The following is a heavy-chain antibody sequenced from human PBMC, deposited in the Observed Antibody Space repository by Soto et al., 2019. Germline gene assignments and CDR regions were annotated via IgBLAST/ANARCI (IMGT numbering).Heavy chain of an antibody. J-gene: IGHJ2*01. D-gene: IGHD6-13*01. CDR2: IIPIFGTA. V-gene: IGHV1-69*12. CDR3: ASKSHSSWYAYDWYFDL. CDR1: GGTFSSYA. Sequence: QVQLVQSGAEVKKPGSSVKVSCKASGGTFSSYAISWVRQAPGQGLEWMGGIIPIFGTANYAQKFQGRVTITADEATSTAYMELSSLRSEDTAVYYCASKSHSSWYAYDWYFDLWGRGTLVTVSS.